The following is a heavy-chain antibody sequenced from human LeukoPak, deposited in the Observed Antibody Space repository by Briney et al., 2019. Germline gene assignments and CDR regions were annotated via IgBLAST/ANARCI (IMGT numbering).Heavy chain of an antibody. Sequence: ASVKVSCKASGYTFTSYGISWVRQAPGQGLEWMGWISAYNGNTNYAQKLQGRVTMTTDTSTSTAYMELSSLRSEDTAVYYCARTQWLVRSFDYWGQGTLVTVSS. CDR1: GYTFTSYG. J-gene: IGHJ4*02. V-gene: IGHV1-18*01. D-gene: IGHD6-19*01. CDR2: ISAYNGNT. CDR3: ARTQWLVRSFDY.